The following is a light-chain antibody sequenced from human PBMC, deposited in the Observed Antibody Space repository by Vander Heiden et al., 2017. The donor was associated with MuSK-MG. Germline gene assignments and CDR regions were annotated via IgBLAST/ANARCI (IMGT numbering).Light chain of an antibody. Sequence: EVVLTQSPGTLSLSPGERATLSCRASQILRSSYLAWYQQKPGQAPRLLIYGALSRATGIPDRFSGSGSGTDFTLTISRLEPEDFAVYYCQQEGNSPFTFGQGTKVDIK. CDR1: QILRSSY. J-gene: IGKJ3*01. V-gene: IGKV3-20*01. CDR2: GAL. CDR3: QQEGNSPFT.